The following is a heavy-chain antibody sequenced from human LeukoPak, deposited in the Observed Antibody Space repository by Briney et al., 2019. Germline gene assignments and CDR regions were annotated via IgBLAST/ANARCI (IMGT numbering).Heavy chain of an antibody. D-gene: IGHD3-22*01. CDR1: GGSISSGGYS. Sequence: SETLSLTCTVSGGSISSGGYSWSWIRQPPGKGLEWIGYIYHSGSTYYNPSLKSRVTISVDRSKNQFSLKLSSVTAADTAVYYCARGRYYDSSGYYYGHYFDYWGQGTLVTVSS. CDR2: IYHSGST. V-gene: IGHV4-30-2*01. CDR3: ARGRYYDSSGYYYGHYFDY. J-gene: IGHJ4*02.